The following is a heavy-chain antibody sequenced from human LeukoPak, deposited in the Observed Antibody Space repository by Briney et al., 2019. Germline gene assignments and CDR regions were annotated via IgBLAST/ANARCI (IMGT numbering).Heavy chain of an antibody. CDR2: ISYDGSNK. Sequence: PGGSLRLSCAASGFTFSSYAMHWVRQAPGKGLEWVAVISYDGSNKYYADSVKGRFTISRDNSKNTLYLQMNSLRSEDTAVYYCARLSLPPNYYYYYGMDVWGQGTTVTVSS. CDR1: GFTFSSYA. J-gene: IGHJ6*02. CDR3: ARLSLPPNYYYYYGMDV. V-gene: IGHV3-30-3*01.